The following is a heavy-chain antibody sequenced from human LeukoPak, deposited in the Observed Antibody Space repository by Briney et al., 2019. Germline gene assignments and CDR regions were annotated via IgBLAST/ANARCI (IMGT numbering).Heavy chain of an antibody. CDR1: GGSFSGYY. J-gene: IGHJ4*02. D-gene: IGHD1-1*01. CDR3: AGGQLTNDY. CDR2: INHSGST. V-gene: IGHV4-34*01. Sequence: SETLSLTCAVYGGSFSGYYWSWIRQPPGKGLEWIGEINHSGSTNYNPSLKSRVTISVDTSKDQFSLKLSSVTAADTAVYYCAGGQLTNDYWGQGTLVTVSS.